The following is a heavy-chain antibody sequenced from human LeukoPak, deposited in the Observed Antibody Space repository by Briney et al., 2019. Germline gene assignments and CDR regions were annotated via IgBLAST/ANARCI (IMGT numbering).Heavy chain of an antibody. Sequence: PSESLSLTCTVSAGSITSYYWSWLRQPPGKGLEWIGYIYYSGSTNYNPSLKSRVTISGDTSKNQFSLKLSSVTAADTAVYYCARGWVRYTCALWGQGTLVTVSS. CDR3: ARGWVRYTCAL. D-gene: IGHD5-12*01. J-gene: IGHJ4*02. CDR2: IYYSGST. V-gene: IGHV4-59*01. CDR1: AGSITSYY.